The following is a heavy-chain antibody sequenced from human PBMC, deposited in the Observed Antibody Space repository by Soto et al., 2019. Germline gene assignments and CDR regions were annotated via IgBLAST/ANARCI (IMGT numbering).Heavy chain of an antibody. J-gene: IGHJ6*02. Sequence: PGESLKISCKGSGYSFTSYWIGWVRQMPGKGLEWMGIIYPGDSDTRYSPSFQGQVTISADKSISTAYLQWSGLKASDTAMYYCARNTQSRIAAATHYYGMDVWGQGPTVTVSS. D-gene: IGHD6-13*01. V-gene: IGHV5-51*01. CDR2: IYPGDSDT. CDR1: GYSFTSYW. CDR3: ARNTQSRIAAATHYYGMDV.